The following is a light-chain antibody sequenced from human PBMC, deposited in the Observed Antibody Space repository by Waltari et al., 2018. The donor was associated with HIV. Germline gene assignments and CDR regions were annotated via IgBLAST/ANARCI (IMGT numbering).Light chain of an antibody. CDR2: HDN. J-gene: IGLJ2*01. V-gene: IGLV3-21*03. CDR3: QAWYHSDDPIF. CDR1: NIGTKS. Sequence: YVLTQPPSVSVAPGKTATITCGGDNIGTKSVQWYQQRPGQAPVLVVYHDNNRPSGVPERFSGSNSGDTATLTISRVEAGDEADYYCQAWYHSDDPIFFGGGTQLTVL.